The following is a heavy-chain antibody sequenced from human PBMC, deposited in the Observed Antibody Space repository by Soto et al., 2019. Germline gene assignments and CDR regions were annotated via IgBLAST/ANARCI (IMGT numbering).Heavy chain of an antibody. CDR3: ARARQTYYYDSSGYSPFDY. CDR2: IIPIFGTA. V-gene: IGHV1-69*13. J-gene: IGHJ4*02. Sequence: SVKVSCKASGGTFSSYAISWVRQAPGQGLEWMGGIIPIFGTANYAQKFQGRVTITADESTSTAYMELSSLRSEDTAVYYCARARQTYYYDSSGYSPFDYWGQGTLVTVSS. D-gene: IGHD3-22*01. CDR1: GGTFSSYA.